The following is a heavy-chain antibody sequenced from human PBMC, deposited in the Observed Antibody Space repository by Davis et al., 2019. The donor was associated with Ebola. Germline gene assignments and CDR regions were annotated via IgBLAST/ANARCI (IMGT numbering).Heavy chain of an antibody. CDR1: GFTFSDYY. D-gene: IGHD6-6*01. V-gene: IGHV4-38-2*01. CDR3: ARGVFEYSASSLDGFAM. Sequence: GSLRLSCAASGFTFSDYYMNWIRQPPGKGLEWIGSIFKSVSTYYNPSLESRLSISVDTSKNQLSLKLTSVTAADTAVYYCARGVFEYSASSLDGFAMRGQGTMVTVSS. CDR2: IFKSVST. J-gene: IGHJ3*02.